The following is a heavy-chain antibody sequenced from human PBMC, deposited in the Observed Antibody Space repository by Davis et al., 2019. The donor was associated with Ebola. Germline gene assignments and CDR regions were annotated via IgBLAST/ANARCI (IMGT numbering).Heavy chain of an antibody. CDR1: GFIVSDKY. V-gene: IGHV3-53*01. Sequence: GESLKISCEASGFIVSDKYMSWVRQAPGKGLEWVSVIYRDGRTYYADSVKGRVTISRDNAKNSLYLQMNSLRAEDTAVYYCASSLYYDSSGYYSWGQGTLVTVSS. CDR3: ASSLYYDSSGYYS. J-gene: IGHJ4*02. D-gene: IGHD3-22*01. CDR2: IYRDGRT.